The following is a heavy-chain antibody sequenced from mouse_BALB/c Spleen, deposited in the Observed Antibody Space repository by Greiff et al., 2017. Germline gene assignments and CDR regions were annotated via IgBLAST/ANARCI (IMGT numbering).Heavy chain of an antibody. Sequence: EVKVVESGGGLVQPGGSLKLSCAASGFTFSSYGMSWVRQTPDKRLELVATINSNGGSTYYPDSVKGRFTISRDNAKNTLYLQMSSLKSEDTAMYYCARDRVYYGYYFDYWGQGTTLTVSS. V-gene: IGHV5-6-3*01. CDR2: INSNGGST. J-gene: IGHJ2*01. D-gene: IGHD1-2*01. CDR3: ARDRVYYGYYFDY. CDR1: GFTFSSYG.